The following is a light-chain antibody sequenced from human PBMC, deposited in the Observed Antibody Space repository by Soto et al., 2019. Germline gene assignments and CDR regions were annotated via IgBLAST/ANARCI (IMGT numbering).Light chain of an antibody. CDR3: HQRSNWPLT. CDR2: ESS. Sequence: EIVLTQSPASLSLSPGQRATLSCRASQSVSSYLAWYQQKPGQAPRLLIYESSNRATGIAARFSGSGSGTDFTLTISSLEPEDFATYYCHQRSNWPLTFGGGTKADI. CDR1: QSVSSY. J-gene: IGKJ4*01. V-gene: IGKV3-11*01.